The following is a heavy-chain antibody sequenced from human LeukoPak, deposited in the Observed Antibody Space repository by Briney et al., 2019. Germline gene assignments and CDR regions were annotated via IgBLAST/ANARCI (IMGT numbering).Heavy chain of an antibody. D-gene: IGHD3-22*01. J-gene: IGHJ1*01. Sequence: SETLSLTCTVSGYSINSVYYWGWIRQPPGKGLEWIGSIYHSGSTYYNPSLQSRVSISMDTSKNQFSLKLTSVTAADTAVYYCASGYYYDSSGYYFPGYFQHWGQGTLVTVSS. CDR2: IYHSGST. CDR1: GYSINSVYY. CDR3: ASGYYYDSSGYYFPGYFQH. V-gene: IGHV4-38-2*02.